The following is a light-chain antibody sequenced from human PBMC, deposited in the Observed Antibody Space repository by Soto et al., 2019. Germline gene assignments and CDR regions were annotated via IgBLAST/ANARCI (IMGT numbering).Light chain of an antibody. CDR1: QSVSSY. V-gene: IGKV3-20*01. CDR2: GAS. Sequence: EIVLTQSPATLSLSPGERATLSCRASQSVSSYLTWYQQKPGQPPRLLIYGASTRATGVPGRFSGSGSGTDFTLTISRLEPEDFAVYYCQQYGSSGTFGQGTKVDI. J-gene: IGKJ1*01. CDR3: QQYGSSGT.